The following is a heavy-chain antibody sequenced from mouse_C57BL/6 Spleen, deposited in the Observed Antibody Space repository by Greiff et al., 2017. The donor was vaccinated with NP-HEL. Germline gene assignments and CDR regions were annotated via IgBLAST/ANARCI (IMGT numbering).Heavy chain of an antibody. J-gene: IGHJ3*01. CDR1: GFSLTSYG. CDR3: ASGDYSNYGPFAY. Sequence: QVQLKQSGPGLVAPSQSLSITCTVSGFSLTSYGVDWVRQSPGKGLEWLGVIWGVGSTNYNSALKSRLSISKDNSKSQVFLKMNSLQTDDTAMYYCASGDYSNYGPFAYWGQGTLVTVSA. D-gene: IGHD2-5*01. V-gene: IGHV2-6*01. CDR2: IWGVGST.